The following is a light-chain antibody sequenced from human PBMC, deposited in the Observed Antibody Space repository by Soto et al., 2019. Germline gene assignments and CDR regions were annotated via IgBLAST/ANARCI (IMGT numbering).Light chain of an antibody. Sequence: EIVMTQSPATLSVSPGERATLSCRASQSVRSDLVWYQQKPGQAPRLLIYGASTRATGIPARFSGSGSGTELILTICSLQSEDFAVYYCQQYNNWPPYTFGQGTKVEI. CDR2: GAS. V-gene: IGKV3-15*01. CDR3: QQYNNWPPYT. CDR1: QSVRSD. J-gene: IGKJ1*01.